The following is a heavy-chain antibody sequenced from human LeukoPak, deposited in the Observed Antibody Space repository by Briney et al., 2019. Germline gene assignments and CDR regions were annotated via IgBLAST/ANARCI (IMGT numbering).Heavy chain of an antibody. CDR2: ISAYNGNT. CDR3: ARDLLKSGYGPYDY. D-gene: IGHD5-12*01. J-gene: IGHJ4*02. Sequence: ASVNVSCKASGYTFTSYGISWVRQAPGQGLEWMGWISAYNGNTNYAQKLQGRVTMTTDTSTSTAYMELRSLRSDDTAVYYCARDLLKSGYGPYDYWGQGTLVTVSS. CDR1: GYTFTSYG. V-gene: IGHV1-18*01.